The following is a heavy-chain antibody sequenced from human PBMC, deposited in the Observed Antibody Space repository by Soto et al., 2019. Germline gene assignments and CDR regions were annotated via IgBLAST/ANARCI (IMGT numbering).Heavy chain of an antibody. V-gene: IGHV3-74*01. CDR2: INSDGSST. Sequence: GGSLRLSCAASGFTFSSYWMHWVRQAPGKGLVWVSRINSDGSSTSYADSVKGRFTISRDNAKNTLYLQMNSLRAEDTAVYYCATLYVQLERRYWGQGTLVTVSS. J-gene: IGHJ4*02. CDR1: GFTFSSYW. CDR3: ATLYVQLERRY. D-gene: IGHD1-1*01.